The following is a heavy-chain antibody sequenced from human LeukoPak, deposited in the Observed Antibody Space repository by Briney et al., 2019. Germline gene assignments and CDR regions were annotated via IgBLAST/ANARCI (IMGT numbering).Heavy chain of an antibody. D-gene: IGHD1-26*01. Sequence: ASVKVSCKASGYTFTSNYIHWVRQAPGQGLEWMGMIYPRDGSTSYAQKFQGRVTVTRDTSTSTVHMELSGLRSEDTAVYYCARGIQAVGANYWGQGTLVTVSS. CDR3: ARGIQAVGANY. V-gene: IGHV1-46*01. J-gene: IGHJ4*02. CDR2: IYPRDGST. CDR1: GYTFTSNY.